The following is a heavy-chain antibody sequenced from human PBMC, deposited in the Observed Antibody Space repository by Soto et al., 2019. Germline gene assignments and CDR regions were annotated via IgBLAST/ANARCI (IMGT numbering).Heavy chain of an antibody. J-gene: IGHJ6*02. CDR3: ASTIFGVDHYYYYGMDV. Sequence: SETLSLTCTVSGGSISSSSYYWGWIRQPPGKGLEWIGSIYYSGSTYYNPSLKSRVTISVDTSKNQFSLKLSSVTAADTAVYYCASTIFGVDHYYYYGMDVWGQGTTVTVSS. V-gene: IGHV4-39*01. CDR2: IYYSGST. D-gene: IGHD3-3*01. CDR1: GGSISSSSYY.